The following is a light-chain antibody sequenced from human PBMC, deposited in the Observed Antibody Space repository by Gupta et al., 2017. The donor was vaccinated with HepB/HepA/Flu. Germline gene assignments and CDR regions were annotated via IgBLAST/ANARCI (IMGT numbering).Light chain of an antibody. V-gene: IGLV3-1*01. J-gene: IGLJ2*01. Sequence: SCVLTLPPSLSVSSGQTASITCSGDKLGDRYACWYQQKPGQSPVLVIYDDSKRPSGIPERVSGSNQGNTATLTISGTQAMDEADYYGQAWDSNTDVVFGGGTKLTVL. CDR3: QAWDSNTDVV. CDR1: KLGDRY. CDR2: DDS.